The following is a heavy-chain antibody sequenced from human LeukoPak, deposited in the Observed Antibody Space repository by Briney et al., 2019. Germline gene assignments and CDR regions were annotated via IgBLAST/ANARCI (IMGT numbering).Heavy chain of an antibody. V-gene: IGHV4-39*07. CDR1: AGSITSSSYY. J-gene: IGHJ4*02. D-gene: IGHD6-19*01. CDR2: ISYSGRA. Sequence: PSETLSLTCTVSAGSITSSSYYWAWIRQPPGKGLEWIGSISYSGRAYYNPSLKSRVTISVDTSKNQFSLELSSVTAADTALYYCARDYGGWYYFDYWGQGTLVTVSS. CDR3: ARDYGGWYYFDY.